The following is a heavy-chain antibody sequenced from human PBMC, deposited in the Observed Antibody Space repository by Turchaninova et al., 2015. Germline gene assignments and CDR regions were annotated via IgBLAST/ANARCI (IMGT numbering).Heavy chain of an antibody. V-gene: IGHV4-38-2*01. D-gene: IGHD5-12*01. CDR2: ISHSGNT. CDR3: ARSFYSDXDFDX. Sequence: QVQLQESGPGLVKPSETLSLTCAVSGYSISSGYYWGWIRQPPGKGLAWIGTISHSGNTYYTPSLKSPLAVXLDPXNTRXSLKLXXVTAADTAXXXCARSFYSDXDFDXXGQGXLVTVXS. CDR1: GYSISSGYY. J-gene: IGHJ4*02.